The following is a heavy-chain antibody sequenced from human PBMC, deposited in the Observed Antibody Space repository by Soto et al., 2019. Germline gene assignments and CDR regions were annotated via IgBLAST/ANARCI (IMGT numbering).Heavy chain of an antibody. CDR2: IYHSGST. CDR1: GGSISSGGYS. V-gene: IGHV4-30-2*01. CDR3: MLGSGWKDFDY. D-gene: IGHD3-22*01. J-gene: IGHJ4*02. Sequence: SETLSLTCAVSGGSISSGGYSCNWIRQPPGKGLEWIGYIYHSGSTYYNPSLKSRVTISVDRSKNQFSLKLSSVTAADTAVYYCMLGSGWKDFDYWGQGTLVTVSS.